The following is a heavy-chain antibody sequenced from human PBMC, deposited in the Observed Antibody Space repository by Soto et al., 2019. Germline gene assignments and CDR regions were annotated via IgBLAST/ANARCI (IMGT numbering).Heavy chain of an antibody. D-gene: IGHD3-22*01. CDR3: ARLNYDSSGYYPTYFDY. Sequence: QVQLVQSGAEVKKPGASVKVSCKASGYTFTSYGISWVRQAPGQGLEWMGWISAYNGNTNYAQKLQGRVTMTTDTSTSTADMELRSLRSDDMAVYYCARLNYDSSGYYPTYFDYWGQGTLVTVSS. CDR1: GYTFTSYG. V-gene: IGHV1-18*03. J-gene: IGHJ4*02. CDR2: ISAYNGNT.